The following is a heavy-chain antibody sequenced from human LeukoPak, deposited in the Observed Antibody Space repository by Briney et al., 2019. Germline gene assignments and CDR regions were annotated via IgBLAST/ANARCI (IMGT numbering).Heavy chain of an antibody. V-gene: IGHV3-7*01. J-gene: IGHJ4*02. Sequence: GGSLRLSCVVSEFIFRSYWMSWVRQAPGKGLEWVANIKEDGSEKYYVDSVKGRFTISRDNAKNSLFLEMSSLRAEDTAVYFCARGVPTGGIDDWGQGTLVTVSS. CDR1: EFIFRSYW. CDR2: IKEDGSEK. D-gene: IGHD4/OR15-4a*01. CDR3: ARGVPTGGIDD.